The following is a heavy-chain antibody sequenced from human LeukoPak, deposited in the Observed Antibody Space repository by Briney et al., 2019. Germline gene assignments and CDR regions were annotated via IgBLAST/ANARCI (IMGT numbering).Heavy chain of an antibody. CDR3: ARDVYHTFITIFARAPDIQSPNDY. D-gene: IGHD3-3*01. V-gene: IGHV1-69*04. J-gene: IGHJ4*02. Sequence: WASVKVSCKASGGTFSSYAISWVRQAPGQGLEWMGRIIPILGIANYAQKFQGRVTITADKSTSTAYMELSSLRSEDTAVYYCARDVYHTFITIFARAPDIQSPNDYWGQGTLVTVSS. CDR1: GGTFSSYA. CDR2: IIPILGIA.